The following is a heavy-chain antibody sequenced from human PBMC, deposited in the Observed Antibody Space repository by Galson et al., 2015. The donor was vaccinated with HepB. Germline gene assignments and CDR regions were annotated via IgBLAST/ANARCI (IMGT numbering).Heavy chain of an antibody. J-gene: IGHJ6*02. V-gene: IGHV4-4*07. CDR3: AREGGWVAAGYYYYGMDV. CDR1: GGSISSYY. Sequence: SETLSLTCTVSGGSISSYYWSWIRQPAGKGLEWIGRIYTSGSTNYNPSLKSRVTMSVDTSKNQFSLKLSSVTAADTAVYYCAREGGWVAAGYYYYGMDVWGQGTTVTVSS. D-gene: IGHD2-15*01. CDR2: IYTSGST.